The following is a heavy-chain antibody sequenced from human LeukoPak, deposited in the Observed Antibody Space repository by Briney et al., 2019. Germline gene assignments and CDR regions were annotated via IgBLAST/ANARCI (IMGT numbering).Heavy chain of an antibody. CDR3: ARETPEYSCSSTSCPRLDAFDI. D-gene: IGHD2-2*01. Sequence: SETLSLTCTVSGGSISSGSYYWSWIRQPAGKGLEWIGRIYTSGSTNYNPSLKSRVTISVDTSKNQFSLKLSSVTAADTAVYYCARETPEYSCSSTSCPRLDAFDIWGQGTTVTVSS. V-gene: IGHV4-61*02. J-gene: IGHJ3*02. CDR1: GGSISSGSYY. CDR2: IYTSGST.